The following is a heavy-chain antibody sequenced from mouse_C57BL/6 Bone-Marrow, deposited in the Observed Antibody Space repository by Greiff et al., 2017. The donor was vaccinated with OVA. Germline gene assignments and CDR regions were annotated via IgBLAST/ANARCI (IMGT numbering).Heavy chain of an antibody. CDR3: ASAWVYYYGSSYYFDY. J-gene: IGHJ2*01. CDR1: GFTFSSSA. Sequence: EVKLVESGGGLVKPGGSLKLSCAASGFTFSSSALSWVRQTPEKRLEWVATISDGGSYTYYPDNVKGRVTLTRDNAKNNLYLQMSHLKSEDTAMYYCASAWVYYYGSSYYFDYWGQGTTLTVSS. CDR2: ISDGGSYT. D-gene: IGHD1-1*01. V-gene: IGHV5-4*03.